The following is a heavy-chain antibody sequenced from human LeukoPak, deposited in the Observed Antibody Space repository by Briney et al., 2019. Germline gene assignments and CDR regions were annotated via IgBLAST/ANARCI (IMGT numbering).Heavy chain of an antibody. CDR2: IYPGDSDT. CDR1: GYNFTSYW. J-gene: IGHJ4*02. Sequence: KSGESLKISCRGSGYNFTSYWIGWVRPLPGKGPEWMGIIYPGDSDTRYSPSFQGQVTFSVDKSISTAYVQWRSLKASDSAMYYCAKHLTPGIVGAHDSWAQGTLVTVSS. D-gene: IGHD1-26*01. V-gene: IGHV5-51*01. CDR3: AKHLTPGIVGAHDS.